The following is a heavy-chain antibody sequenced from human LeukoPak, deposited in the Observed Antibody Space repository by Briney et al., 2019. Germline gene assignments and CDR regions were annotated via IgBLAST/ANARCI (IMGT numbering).Heavy chain of an antibody. Sequence: GGSLRLSRAASGFTFSSYWMSWVRQAPGKGLEWVANIKQDGSEKYYVDSVKGRFTISRDNAKNSLYLQMNSLRAEDTAVYYCARMVVTYYDILTGYSTSKKYYFDYWGQGTLVTVSS. V-gene: IGHV3-7*03. CDR1: GFTFSSYW. D-gene: IGHD3-9*01. CDR2: IKQDGSEK. CDR3: ARMVVTYYDILTGYSTSKKYYFDY. J-gene: IGHJ4*02.